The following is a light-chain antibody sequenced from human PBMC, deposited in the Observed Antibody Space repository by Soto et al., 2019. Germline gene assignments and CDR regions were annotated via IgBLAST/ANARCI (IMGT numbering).Light chain of an antibody. CDR1: QSVRSN. V-gene: IGKV3D-15*01. Sequence: EVVMTQSPATLSVSPGERGTLSCRASQSVRSNLVWYQQKPGQAPRLLIYAVSTRATGIPDRFSGSGSGTDFTLTISRLEPEGSALYFCQQYRPSPAISFGQGTRLAIK. CDR3: QQYRPSPAIS. CDR2: AVS. J-gene: IGKJ5*01.